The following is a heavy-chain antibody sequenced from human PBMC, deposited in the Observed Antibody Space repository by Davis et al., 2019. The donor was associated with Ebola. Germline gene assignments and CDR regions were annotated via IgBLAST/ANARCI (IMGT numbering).Heavy chain of an antibody. CDR1: GFSLSTSGVG. CDR3: ARLERFAMDV. Sequence: SGPTLVKPTQTLTLTCTFSGFSLSTSGVGVGWIRQPPGKALEWLALIYWDDDKRYSPSLKSRLTISRDTSKSQVVLTMTKMDPVDTATYYCARLERFAMDVWGQGTTVTVSS. V-gene: IGHV2-5*02. J-gene: IGHJ6*02. D-gene: IGHD3-10*01. CDR2: IYWDDDK.